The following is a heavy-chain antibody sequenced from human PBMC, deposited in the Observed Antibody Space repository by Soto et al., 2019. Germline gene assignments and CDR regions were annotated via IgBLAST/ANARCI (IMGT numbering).Heavy chain of an antibody. CDR3: ARDLQQLDNPAPYYYYYFMDF. CDR2: TYYRSKWYN. CDR1: GDSVSSNSAA. J-gene: IGHJ6*03. D-gene: IGHD6-6*01. V-gene: IGHV6-1*01. Sequence: SQTLSLTCAISGDSVSSNSAAWNWIRQSPSRGLEWLGRTYYRSKWYNDYAVSVKSRITINPDTSKNQFSLQLNSVTPEDTAVYYCARDLQQLDNPAPYYYYYFMDFWGKGTTVTVSS.